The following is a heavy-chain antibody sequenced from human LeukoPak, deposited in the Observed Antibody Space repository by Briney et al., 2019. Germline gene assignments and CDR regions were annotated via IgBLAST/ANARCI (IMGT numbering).Heavy chain of an antibody. CDR3: ARGGWNKFDY. Sequence: PSETLSLTCTVSGASISSSTDYWSWIRQPPGKGLEWIGFIFYSGTTNYNPSLKSRVTISVDTSKNQFSLKLSSVTAADTAVYYCARGGWNKFDYWGQGTLVTVSS. CDR1: GASISSSTDY. V-gene: IGHV4-61*01. CDR2: IFYSGTT. J-gene: IGHJ4*02. D-gene: IGHD3-22*01.